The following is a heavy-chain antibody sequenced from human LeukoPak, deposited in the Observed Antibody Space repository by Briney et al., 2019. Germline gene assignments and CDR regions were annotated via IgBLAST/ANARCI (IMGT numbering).Heavy chain of an antibody. CDR1: GGSISSGSYY. CDR2: IYTSGST. Sequence: PSETLSLTCTVSGGSISSGSYYWSWIRQPAGKGLEWIGRIYTSGSTNYNPSLKSRVTISVDTSKNQFSLQLNSVTPEDTAVYYCARGYSGSTVFLFQYWGQGTLVTVSS. D-gene: IGHD6-19*01. V-gene: IGHV4-61*02. J-gene: IGHJ1*01. CDR3: ARGYSGSTVFLFQY.